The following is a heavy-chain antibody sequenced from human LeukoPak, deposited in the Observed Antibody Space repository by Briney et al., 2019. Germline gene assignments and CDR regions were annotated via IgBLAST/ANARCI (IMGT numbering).Heavy chain of an antibody. V-gene: IGHV1-46*01. D-gene: IGHD3-3*01. Sequence: ASVKVSCKASGYTFTSYYMYWVRQAPGQGLEGMGIINPSGDNTNYAQKFQGRVTMTRDMSTTTVYMELSSLRSEDTAVYYCARGPHRRTYDRDSWFDPWGQGTLVTVSS. CDR3: ARGPHRRTYDRDSWFDP. CDR1: GYTFTSYY. CDR2: INPSGDNT. J-gene: IGHJ5*02.